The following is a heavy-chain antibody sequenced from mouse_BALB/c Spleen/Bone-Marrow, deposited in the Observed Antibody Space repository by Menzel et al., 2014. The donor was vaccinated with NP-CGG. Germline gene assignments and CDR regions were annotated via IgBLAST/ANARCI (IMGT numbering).Heavy chain of an antibody. CDR3: AREDNYAFAY. CDR2: ISYSGFT. CDR1: GRSITSDYA. Sequence: EVQLQESGPGLVKPSQSLSLTCTVTGRSITSDYAWHWIRQFPGDKLEWMGYISYSGFTTYNPSLKSRISIIRDTSKNQFFLQLNSVTTEDTATYYCAREDNYAFAYWGQGTLVTVSA. V-gene: IGHV3-2*02. J-gene: IGHJ3*01. D-gene: IGHD1-3*01.